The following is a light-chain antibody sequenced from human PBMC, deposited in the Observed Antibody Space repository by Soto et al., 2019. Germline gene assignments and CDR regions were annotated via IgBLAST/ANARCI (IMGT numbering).Light chain of an antibody. Sequence: DIQMAQCPSTLSAGVGDRVTITCRASQRISTYLNWYQQKPGKAPTLLIYAASSLQSGVPSRFSGGGSGTDFTLTINTLQPEDCATYYSQQCYSSPRTFGQVTDVDIK. CDR3: QQCYSSPRT. CDR2: AAS. CDR1: QRISTY. J-gene: IGKJ1*01. V-gene: IGKV1-39*01.